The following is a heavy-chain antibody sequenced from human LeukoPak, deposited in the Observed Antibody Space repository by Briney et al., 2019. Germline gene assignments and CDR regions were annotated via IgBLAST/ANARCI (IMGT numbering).Heavy chain of an antibody. CDR1: GGSICSYY. Sequence: SETLSLTCTVSGGSICSYYWGWIRQPPGKVLEWIGYMYYSGSTNYNPSLKSRVTISVDTSKNQFSLKLSSVTAADTAVYYCARGQGDSSGYLSYYYYGMDVWGQGTTVTVSS. V-gene: IGHV4-59*01. CDR2: MYYSGST. CDR3: ARGQGDSSGYLSYYYYGMDV. D-gene: IGHD3-22*01. J-gene: IGHJ6*02.